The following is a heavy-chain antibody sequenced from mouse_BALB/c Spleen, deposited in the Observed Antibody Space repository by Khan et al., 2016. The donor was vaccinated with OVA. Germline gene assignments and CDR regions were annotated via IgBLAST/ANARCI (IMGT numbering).Heavy chain of an antibody. CDR3: ARDRIDY. CDR2: INPTSGYT. V-gene: IGHV1-7*01. Sequence: QVQLQQPGAELAKPGASVKMSCTASGYTFTSYWMHWIKQRPGQGLEWIGYINPTSGYTDYNQKFKDKATLTADKSSSTAYMQLSSLTSDDSAVYCCARDRIDYWGQGTALTVSS. CDR1: GYTFTSYW. J-gene: IGHJ2*01.